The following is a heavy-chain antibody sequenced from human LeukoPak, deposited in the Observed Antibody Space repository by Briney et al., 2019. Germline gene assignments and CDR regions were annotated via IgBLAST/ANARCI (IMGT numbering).Heavy chain of an antibody. CDR2: INSDGSWT. Sequence: GGSLRLSCAASGFTFSSYWMSWVRQVPGKGLVWVSHINSDGSWTSYADSVKGRFTISKDNAKNTVYLQMNSLRAEDTAVYYCVGFYETYWGRGTLVTVSS. CDR3: VGFYETY. V-gene: IGHV3-74*01. CDR1: GFTFSSYW. J-gene: IGHJ4*02. D-gene: IGHD2/OR15-2a*01.